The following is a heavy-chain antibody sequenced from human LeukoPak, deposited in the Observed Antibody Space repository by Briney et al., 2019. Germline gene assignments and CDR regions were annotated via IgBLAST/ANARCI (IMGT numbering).Heavy chain of an antibody. J-gene: IGHJ4*02. D-gene: IGHD4-23*01. CDR3: ARGPYGGKGAPPYFDK. CDR2: MYYNGNT. CDR1: GGSISSSSYY. V-gene: IGHV4-39*01. Sequence: SETLSLTCTVSGGSISSSSYYWAWIRQPPGKGPEWIGSMYYNGNTYHNPSLKSRVTISVDTSKNQFSLKLSSVTAADTAVYYCARGPYGGKGAPPYFDKWGQGTLVTVSS.